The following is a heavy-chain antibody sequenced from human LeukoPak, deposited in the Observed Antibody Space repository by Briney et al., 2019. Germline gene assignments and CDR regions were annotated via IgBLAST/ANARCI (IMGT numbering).Heavy chain of an antibody. V-gene: IGHV1-18*01. CDR1: GYTFTSYG. D-gene: IGHD3-10*01. J-gene: IGHJ6*02. CDR2: ISAYNGNT. CDR3: ASPQHYYGSGGYWVYGMDV. Sequence: ASVKVSCKASGYTFTSYGISWVRQAPGQGLEWMGWISAYNGNTNYAQKLQGRVTMTTDTSTSTAYMELRSLRSDDTAVYYCASPQHYYGSGGYWVYGMDVWGQGTTVTVSS.